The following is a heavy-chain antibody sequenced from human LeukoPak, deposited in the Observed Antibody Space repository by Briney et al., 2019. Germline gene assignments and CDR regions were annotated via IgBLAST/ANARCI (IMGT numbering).Heavy chain of an antibody. Sequence: SETLSLTCIVSGYSISSGYYWGWIRQPPGKGLEWIGSIYHSGITYYSPSLKTRVSISIDTSKNQFSLSLTSVTAGDTAVYYCARGDILTGYLNWFDPWGQGALVTVSS. CDR1: GYSISSGYY. CDR3: ARGDILTGYLNWFDP. D-gene: IGHD3-9*01. CDR2: IYHSGIT. J-gene: IGHJ5*02. V-gene: IGHV4-38-2*02.